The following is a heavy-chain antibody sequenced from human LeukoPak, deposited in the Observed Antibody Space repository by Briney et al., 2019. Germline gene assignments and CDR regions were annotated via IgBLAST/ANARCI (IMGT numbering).Heavy chain of an antibody. CDR3: ARESDTYYYGSGSFCLDY. J-gene: IGHJ4*02. CDR2: SYYSGRN. V-gene: IGHV4-61*01. D-gene: IGHD3-10*01. CDR1: GGSVSSCSYY. Sequence: SETLSLTCTASGGSVSSCSYYWSWIRQPPGKGLEWIGYSYYSGRNNSNPALKRRVTISVNTSKNQLPLKLSSVTAADTAVYYGARESDTYYYGSGSFCLDYWGQGTLVTVSS.